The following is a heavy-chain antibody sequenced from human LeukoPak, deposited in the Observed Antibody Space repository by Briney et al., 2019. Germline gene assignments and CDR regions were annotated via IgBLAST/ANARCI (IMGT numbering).Heavy chain of an antibody. J-gene: IGHJ5*02. CDR3: ARGPHRRTYDRDNWFDP. CDR2: INPSGDNT. V-gene: IGHV1-46*01. D-gene: IGHD3-3*01. Sequence: ASVKVSCKVSGYTFTSYYMYWVRQAPGQGLEWMGIINPSGDNTNYAQKFQGRVTMTRDMSTTTVYMELSSLRSEDTAVYYCARGPHRRTYDRDNWFDPWGQGTLVTVSS. CDR1: GYTFTSYY.